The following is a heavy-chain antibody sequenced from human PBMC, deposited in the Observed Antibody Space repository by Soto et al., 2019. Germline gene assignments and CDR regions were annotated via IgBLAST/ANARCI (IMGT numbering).Heavy chain of an antibody. D-gene: IGHD3-10*01. CDR2: ISGSGGST. Sequence: LRLSCAASGFTFSSYAMSWVRQAPGKGLEWVSAISGSGGSTYYADSVKGRFTISRDNSKNTLYLQMNSLRAEDTAVYYCAKDPYGPRSSWFDPWGQGTLVTVSS. CDR1: GFTFSSYA. CDR3: AKDPYGPRSSWFDP. J-gene: IGHJ5*02. V-gene: IGHV3-23*01.